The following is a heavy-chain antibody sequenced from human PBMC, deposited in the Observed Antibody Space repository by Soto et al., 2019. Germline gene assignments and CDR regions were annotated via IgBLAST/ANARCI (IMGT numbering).Heavy chain of an antibody. CDR2: INAGNGNT. CDR1: GYTFTSYA. J-gene: IGHJ5*02. Sequence: ASVKVSCKASGYTFTSYAMHWVRQAPGQRLEWMGWINAGNGNTKYSQKFQGRVTITRDTSASTAYMELSSLRSEDTAVYYCARVPRYGDYPNWFDPWGQGTLVTVSS. D-gene: IGHD4-17*01. CDR3: ARVPRYGDYPNWFDP. V-gene: IGHV1-3*01.